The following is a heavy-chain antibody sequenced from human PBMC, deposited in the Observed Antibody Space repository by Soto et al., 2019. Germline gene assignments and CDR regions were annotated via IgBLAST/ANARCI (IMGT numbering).Heavy chain of an antibody. J-gene: IGHJ5*02. Sequence: ASVKVSCKASGYIFSANYIHWVRQAPGQGLEWLGWINPHSGATNYAQKFLGRVTMSADTSASTAYMDPARLKSDDTAVYYRVRAHALGFSNWFDPWGRGTLVTVSS. D-gene: IGHD3-10*01. CDR1: GYIFSANY. CDR3: VRAHALGFSNWFDP. CDR2: INPHSGAT. V-gene: IGHV1-2*02.